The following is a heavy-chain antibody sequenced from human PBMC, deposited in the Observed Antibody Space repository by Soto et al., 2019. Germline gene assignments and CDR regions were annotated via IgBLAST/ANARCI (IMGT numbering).Heavy chain of an antibody. V-gene: IGHV1-69*13. CDR3: AREETYGMDV. Sequence: SVKVSCKASGGTFSSYAISWVRQAPGQGLEWMGGIIPIFGTANYAQKFQGRVTITADESTSTAYMELSRLRSDDTAVYYCAREETYGMDVWGQGTTVTVSS. CDR1: GGTFSSYA. J-gene: IGHJ6*02. CDR2: IIPIFGTA.